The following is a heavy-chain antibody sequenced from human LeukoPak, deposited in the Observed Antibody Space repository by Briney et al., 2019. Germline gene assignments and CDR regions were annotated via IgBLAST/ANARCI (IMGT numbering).Heavy chain of an antibody. J-gene: IGHJ4*02. CDR2: INSDGSST. CDR3: ASLDY. CDR1: GFTLSIYW. Sequence: PGGSLRLSCAASGFTLSIYWVHWVRQAPGKGLVWVSSINSDGSSTSYADSVKGRFTISRDNAKNTLYLQMNTLRAEDTAVYYCASLDYWGQGTPDPVSS. V-gene: IGHV3-74*01.